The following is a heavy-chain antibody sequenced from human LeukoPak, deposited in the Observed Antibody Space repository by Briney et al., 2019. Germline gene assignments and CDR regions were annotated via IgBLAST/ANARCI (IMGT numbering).Heavy chain of an antibody. D-gene: IGHD3-3*02. J-gene: IGHJ4*02. CDR2: ISKVENT. CDR1: GFTFGTYS. Sequence: GGSLRLSCVASGFTFGTYSMNWGRHVPGKGMEWVASISKVENTKNADSVKGRFTISRDSAKNRLYLQMRNLRVDDTAVYYCAKGPGGVGPGRLNIFGVVHYWGQETLLTVSP. CDR3: AKGPGGVGPGRLNIFGVVHY. V-gene: IGHV3-23*01.